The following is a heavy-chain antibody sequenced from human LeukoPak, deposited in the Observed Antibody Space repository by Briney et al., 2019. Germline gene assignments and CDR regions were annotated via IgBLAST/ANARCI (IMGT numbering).Heavy chain of an antibody. J-gene: IGHJ3*02. CDR3: ARDHSSSWYVGAFDI. CDR2: IYYSGST. D-gene: IGHD6-13*01. Sequence: SETLSLTCTVSGGSISSYYWSWIRQPPGKGLEWIGYIYYSGSTYYNPSLKSRVTISVDTSKNQFSLKLSSVTAADTAVYYCARDHSSSWYVGAFDIWGQGTMVTVSS. CDR1: GGSISSYY. V-gene: IGHV4-59*12.